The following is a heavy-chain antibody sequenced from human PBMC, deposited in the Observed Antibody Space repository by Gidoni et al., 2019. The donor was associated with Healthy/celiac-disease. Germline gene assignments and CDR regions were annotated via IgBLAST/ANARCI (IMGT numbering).Heavy chain of an antibody. D-gene: IGHD3-22*01. CDR3: ARGRGGIVVVTGEDY. CDR2: ISSSSSDI. V-gene: IGHV3-21*01. Sequence: EVQLVESGGGLVKPGGSLRLSCAAPGFTFSRYSRNWVRQAPGKGLEWVSSISSSSSDIYYADSVKGRFTISRDNAKNSLYLQMNSLRAEDTAVYYCARGRGGIVVVTGEDYWGQGTLVTLSS. CDR1: GFTFSRYS. J-gene: IGHJ4*02.